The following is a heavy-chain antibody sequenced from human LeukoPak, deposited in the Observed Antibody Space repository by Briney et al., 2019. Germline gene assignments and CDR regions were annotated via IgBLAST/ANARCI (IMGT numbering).Heavy chain of an antibody. Sequence: GGSLRLSCAASGFTFSSYAMSWVRQAPGKGLEWVSAISGSGGSTYYADSVKGRFTISRDNSKNTLYLQMNSLRAEDTAVYYCAKDSLDYYDSSGYDYWGQGTLSPSPQ. CDR2: ISGSGGST. D-gene: IGHD3-22*01. CDR1: GFTFSSYA. V-gene: IGHV3-23*01. CDR3: AKDSLDYYDSSGYDY. J-gene: IGHJ4*02.